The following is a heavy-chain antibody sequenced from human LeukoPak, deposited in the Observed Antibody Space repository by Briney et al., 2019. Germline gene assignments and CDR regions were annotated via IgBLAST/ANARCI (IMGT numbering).Heavy chain of an antibody. V-gene: IGHV1-46*01. Sequence: ASVKVSCKASGYTFISYYLHWVRQAPGQGLEWIGIINPSGGTTSYAQKFQGRVTLTRDTSASTVYMEVSSLRSEDTAVYYCARGSYSSGRSAVDYWGQGTLVTVST. J-gene: IGHJ4*02. CDR2: INPSGGTT. CDR3: ARGSYSSGRSAVDY. D-gene: IGHD6-19*01. CDR1: GYTFISYY.